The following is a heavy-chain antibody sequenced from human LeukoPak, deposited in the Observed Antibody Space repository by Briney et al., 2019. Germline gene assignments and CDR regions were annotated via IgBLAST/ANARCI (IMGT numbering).Heavy chain of an antibody. CDR3: TKSRYYDYVWGGY. J-gene: IGHJ4*02. V-gene: IGHV3-49*03. D-gene: IGHD3-16*01. CDR2: IRSKGYGGTT. Sequence: GGSLRLSCTGSGFTFGDYAVTWFRQAPGKGLEWVGFIRSKGYGGTTEYAASVKGRFTISRDDSKSIAYLRMNSLKTEDTAVYYCTKSRYYDYVWGGYWGQGTLVTASS. CDR1: GFTFGDYA.